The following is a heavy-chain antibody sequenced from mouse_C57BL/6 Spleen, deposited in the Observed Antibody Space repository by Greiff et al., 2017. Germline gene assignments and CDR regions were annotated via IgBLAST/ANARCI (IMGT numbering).Heavy chain of an antibody. V-gene: IGHV5-16*01. CDR3: ARDDYDVGWFAY. CDR2: INYDGSST. J-gene: IGHJ3*01. D-gene: IGHD2-4*01. CDR1: GFTFSDYY. Sequence: EVKLVESEGGLVQPGSSMKLSCTASGFTFSDYYMAWVRQVPEKGLEWVANINYDGSSTYYLDSLKSRFIISRDNAKNILYLQMSSLKSEDTATYYCARDDYDVGWFAYWGQGTLVTVSA.